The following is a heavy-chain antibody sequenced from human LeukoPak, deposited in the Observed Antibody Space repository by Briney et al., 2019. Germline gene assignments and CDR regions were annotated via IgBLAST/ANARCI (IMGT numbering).Heavy chain of an antibody. J-gene: IGHJ4*02. CDR3: ARGDFDY. Sequence: GGSLRLSCAASGITVSTNYMSWVRQAPGKGLEWVSIAFSDGRTFYSASVKGRFTISRDSSKNTVFLQMNSLRAEDTAVYYCARGDFDYWGQGTLVTVSS. CDR1: GITVSTNY. CDR2: AFSDGRT. V-gene: IGHV3-53*01.